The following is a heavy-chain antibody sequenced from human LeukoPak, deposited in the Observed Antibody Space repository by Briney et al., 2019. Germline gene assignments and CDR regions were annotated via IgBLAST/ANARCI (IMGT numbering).Heavy chain of an antibody. V-gene: IGHV4-38-2*02. D-gene: IGHD4-17*01. Sequence: SETLSLTCSGSNYSISNSLYWGWLRQPPGEGLEWIGSIYRSGSTFYNPSLKSRVTISLDTSKNQFSLKLSSVTAADTAVYFCARGTYGYYMDVWGKGTTVTVSS. CDR3: ARGTYGYYMDV. J-gene: IGHJ6*03. CDR1: NYSISNSLY. CDR2: IYRSGST.